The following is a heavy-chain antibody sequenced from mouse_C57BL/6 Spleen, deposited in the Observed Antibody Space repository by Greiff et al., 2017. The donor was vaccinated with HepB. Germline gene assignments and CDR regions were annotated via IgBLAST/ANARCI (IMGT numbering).Heavy chain of an antibody. CDR3: ARQDDYDGWFAY. CDR1: GYTFTSYW. V-gene: IGHV1-55*01. D-gene: IGHD2-4*01. CDR2: IYPGSGST. J-gene: IGHJ3*01. Sequence: QVQLQQPGAELVKPGASVKMSCKASGYTFTSYWITWVKQRPGQGLEWIGDIYPGSGSTNYNEKFKSKATLTVDTSSSTAYMQLSSLTSEDSAVYYCARQDDYDGWFAYWGQGTLVTVSA.